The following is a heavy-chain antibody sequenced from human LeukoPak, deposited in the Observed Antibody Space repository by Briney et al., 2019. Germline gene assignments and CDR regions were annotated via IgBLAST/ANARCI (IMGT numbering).Heavy chain of an antibody. V-gene: IGHV3-74*01. J-gene: IGHJ6*03. CDR2: INSDGSST. Sequence: GGSLRLSCAATGFTFSSYAMSWVRQAPGKGLVWVSRINSDGSSTSYADSVKGRFTISRDNAKNTLYLQMNSLRAEDTAVYYCARSGKQWPAPRRDYYYYMDVWGKGTTVTVSS. D-gene: IGHD6-19*01. CDR3: ARSGKQWPAPRRDYYYYMDV. CDR1: GFTFSSYA.